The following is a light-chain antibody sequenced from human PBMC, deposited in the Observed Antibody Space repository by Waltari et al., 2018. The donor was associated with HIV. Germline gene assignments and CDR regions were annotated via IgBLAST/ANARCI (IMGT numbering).Light chain of an antibody. Sequence: EIVLTQSPGTLSLSPGERATLSCRASQSVHSNYLAWDQQQPGQAPRLLIYCSSSRSTCIPNRFSVCWSWTDFSLTVSRLVPEYSAVYYCLQYGTSSWTFGRGTKVEI. J-gene: IGKJ1*01. V-gene: IGKV3-20*01. CDR2: CSS. CDR3: LQYGTSSWT. CDR1: QSVHSNY.